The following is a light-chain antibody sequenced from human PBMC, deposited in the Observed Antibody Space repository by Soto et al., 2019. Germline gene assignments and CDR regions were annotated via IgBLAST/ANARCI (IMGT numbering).Light chain of an antibody. J-gene: IGKJ1*01. CDR2: GAS. CDR3: QQYGSSPWT. Sequence: EIVLTQSPGTLSLSPGERATLSCRASQSVRNGLFAWYQQKPGQAPRLLIFGASSRATGIPDRFSGTVSGTDFTLTISRLEPEDFAVYYCQQYGSSPWTFGQGTKVDIK. V-gene: IGKV3-20*01. CDR1: QSVRNGL.